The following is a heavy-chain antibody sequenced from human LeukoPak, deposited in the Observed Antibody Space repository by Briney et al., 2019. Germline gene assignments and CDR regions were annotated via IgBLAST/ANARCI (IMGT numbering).Heavy chain of an antibody. CDR3: ARSLYGSNWSHFNF. D-gene: IGHD4-11*01. CDR2: IYYSGNT. Sequence: SEALSLTCTVSGDSISSYYWSWIRQPPGKGLEWIGYIYYSGNTDYNPSLKSRVTISVDRSKNQFSLQLTSVTAADTAVYYCARSLYGSNWSHFNFWGQGTLVTVSS. CDR1: GDSISSYY. J-gene: IGHJ4*02. V-gene: IGHV4-59*01.